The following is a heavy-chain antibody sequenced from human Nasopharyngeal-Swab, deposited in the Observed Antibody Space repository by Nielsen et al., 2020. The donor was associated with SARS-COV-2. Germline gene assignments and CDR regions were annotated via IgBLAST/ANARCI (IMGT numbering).Heavy chain of an antibody. CDR2: ISYDGGNK. J-gene: IGHJ4*02. V-gene: IGHV3-30*18. CDR1: GFTFSSYG. CDR3: AKQWLLGGHIDY. D-gene: IGHD3-22*01. Sequence: GESLKISCAASGFTFSSYGMHWVRQAPGKGLEWVAVISYDGGNKYYADSVKGRFTISRDNSKNTLYLQMNSLRAEDTAVYYCAKQWLLGGHIDYWGQGTLVTVSS.